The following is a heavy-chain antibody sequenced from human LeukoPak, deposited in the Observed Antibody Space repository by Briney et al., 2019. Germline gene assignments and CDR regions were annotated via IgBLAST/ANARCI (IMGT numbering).Heavy chain of an antibody. Sequence: ASVKVSCKASGYIFTSYGISWVRQGPGQGLEWMGWISGYNGNTNYARKLQGRVTVTTDTSTSTAYMELRSLRSDDTAMYYCARGTYSGYDRLDYWGQGTLVTVSS. D-gene: IGHD5-12*01. V-gene: IGHV1-18*01. CDR2: ISGYNGNT. CDR3: ARGTYSGYDRLDY. CDR1: GYIFTSYG. J-gene: IGHJ4*02.